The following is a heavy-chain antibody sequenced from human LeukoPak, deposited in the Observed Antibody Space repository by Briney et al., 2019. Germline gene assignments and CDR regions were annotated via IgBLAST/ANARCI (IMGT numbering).Heavy chain of an antibody. V-gene: IGHV1-69*13. CDR2: IIPIFGTA. CDR3: ARGYDSSGYYFRFDP. CDR1: GGTFSSYA. J-gene: IGHJ5*02. D-gene: IGHD3-22*01. Sequence: ASVKVSCKASGGTFSSYAISWVRQAPGQGLEWMGGIIPIFGTANYAQKFQGRVTITADESTSTAYMELSSLRSEDTAVYHCARGYDSSGYYFRFDPWGQGTLVTVSS.